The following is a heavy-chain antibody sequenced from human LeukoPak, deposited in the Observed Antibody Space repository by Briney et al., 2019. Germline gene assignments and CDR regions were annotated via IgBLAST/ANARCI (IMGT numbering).Heavy chain of an antibody. J-gene: IGHJ5*02. D-gene: IGHD6-19*01. CDR1: GFTFSSYS. V-gene: IGHV3-21*01. CDR3: ARDPSSGWYLKGWFDP. CDR2: ISSSSDYI. Sequence: GGSLRLSCAASGFTFSSYSMNWVRQAPGKGLEWVSSISSSSDYIYYADSVKGRFTISRDNAKNSLYLQMNSLRAEDTAVYYCARDPSSGWYLKGWFDPWGQGTLVTVSS.